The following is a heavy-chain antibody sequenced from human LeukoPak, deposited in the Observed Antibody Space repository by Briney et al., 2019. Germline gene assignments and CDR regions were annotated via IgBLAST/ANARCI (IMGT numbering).Heavy chain of an antibody. V-gene: IGHV3-33*06. J-gene: IGHJ4*02. CDR3: AKDGWFRELLAYYFDY. D-gene: IGHD3-10*01. CDR1: GFTFSSYG. CDR2: IWYDGSNK. Sequence: GGSLRLSCAASGFTFSSYGMHWVRQAPGKGLEWVAVIWYDGSNKYYADSVKGRFTISRDNSKNTLYLQMNSLRAEDTAVYYCAKDGWFRELLAYYFDYWGQGALVTVSS.